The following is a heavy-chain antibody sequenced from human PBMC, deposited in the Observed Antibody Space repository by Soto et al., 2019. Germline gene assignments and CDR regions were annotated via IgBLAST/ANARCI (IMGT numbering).Heavy chain of an antibody. CDR2: ISSGSSTI. CDR3: TRSSYMDV. Sequence: GGSLRLSCAASGFTFSSYSMNWVRQAPGKGLEWVSYISSGSSTIYYADSVKGRFTISRDNAKNSLYLQMDSLRAEDTAVYYATRSSYMDVWGTGTTVTVSS. V-gene: IGHV3-48*01. J-gene: IGHJ6*03. D-gene: IGHD2-2*01. CDR1: GFTFSSYS.